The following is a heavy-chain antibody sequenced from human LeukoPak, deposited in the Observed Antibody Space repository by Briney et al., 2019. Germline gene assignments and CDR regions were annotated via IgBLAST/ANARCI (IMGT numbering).Heavy chain of an antibody. J-gene: IGHJ4*02. CDR3: ASPRARGYSYGLNFDY. D-gene: IGHD5-18*01. CDR1: GGTFSSYA. V-gene: IGHV1-69*01. CDR2: IIPIFGTA. Sequence: ASVTVSCTASGGTFSSYAISWVRQAPGQGLEWMGGIIPIFGTANYAQKFQGRVTITADESTSTAYMELSSLRSEDTAVYYCASPRARGYSYGLNFDYWGQGTLVTVSS.